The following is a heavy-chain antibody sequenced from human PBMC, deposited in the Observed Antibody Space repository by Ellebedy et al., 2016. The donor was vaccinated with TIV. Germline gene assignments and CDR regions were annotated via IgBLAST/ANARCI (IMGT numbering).Heavy chain of an antibody. Sequence: GSLRLSCSVSGASISNNGYYWGWIRQPPGKRLEWIGSIYNSGATYYNPSLKSRVTISLDTSKNQFSLKVNSVTAADTAVYYCVRDASASDADRWGQGILVSVSS. CDR2: IYNSGAT. CDR3: VRDASASDADR. V-gene: IGHV4-39*02. CDR1: GASISNNGYY. J-gene: IGHJ5*02.